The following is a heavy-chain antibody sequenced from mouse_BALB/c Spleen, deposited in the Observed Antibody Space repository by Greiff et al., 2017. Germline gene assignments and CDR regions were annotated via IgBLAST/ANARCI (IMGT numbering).Heavy chain of an antibody. D-gene: IGHD4-1*02. CDR2: ISSGGGST. CDR1: GFAFSSYD. Sequence: EVQLVESGGGLVKPGGSLKLSCAASGFAFSSYDMSWVRQTPEKRLEWVAYISSGGGSTYYPDTVKGRFTISRDNAKNTLYLQMSSLKSEDTAMYYCARHGQLVYYAMDDWGEGTSVTVSS. J-gene: IGHJ4*01. V-gene: IGHV5-12-1*01. CDR3: ARHGQLVYYAMDD.